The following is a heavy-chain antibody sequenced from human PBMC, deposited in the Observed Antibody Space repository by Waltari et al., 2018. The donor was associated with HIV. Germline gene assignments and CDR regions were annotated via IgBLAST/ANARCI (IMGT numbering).Heavy chain of an antibody. D-gene: IGHD3-3*01. J-gene: IGHJ4*02. CDR1: GFTFSSYS. Sequence: EVQLVESGGGLVKPGGSLRLSCAASGFTFSSYSMNWVRQAPGKGLEWVSSISSSSSYIYYADSVKGRFTISRDNAKNSLYLQMNSLRAEDTAVYYCARDLLRFLEWKNRSYWGQGTLVTVSS. CDR3: ARDLLRFLEWKNRSY. V-gene: IGHV3-21*01. CDR2: ISSSSSYI.